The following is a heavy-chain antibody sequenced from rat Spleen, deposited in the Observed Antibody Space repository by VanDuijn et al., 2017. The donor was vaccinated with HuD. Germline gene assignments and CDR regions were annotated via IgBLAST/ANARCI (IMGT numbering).Heavy chain of an antibody. Sequence: EVQLVESGGGLVQPGRSLKLSCAVSGFTFSDYHLACVRQAPNKGLEWVASICYEGSSTYYGDSVKGRFTISRDNAKSTLYLQMNSMKSEDTATYYCARHGLGSWYFDFWGPGTMVTVSS. CDR3: ARHGLGSWYFDF. CDR1: GFTFSDYH. D-gene: IGHD5-1*01. CDR2: ICYEGSST. J-gene: IGHJ1*01. V-gene: IGHV5-22*01.